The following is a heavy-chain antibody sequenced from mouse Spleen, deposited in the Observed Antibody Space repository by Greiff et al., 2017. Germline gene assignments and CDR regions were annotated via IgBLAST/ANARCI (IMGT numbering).Heavy chain of an antibody. CDR1: GYTFTSYW. V-gene: IGHV1-7*01. J-gene: IGHJ3*01. CDR2: INPSTGYT. CDR3: APIYYGDYAAY. Sequence: VKLQESGAELAKPGASVKMSCKASGYTFTSYWMHWVKQRPGQGLEWIGYINPSTGYTEYNQKFKDKATLTADKSSSTAYMQLSSLTSEDSAVYYCAPIYYGDYAAYWGQGTLVTVSA. D-gene: IGHD2-13*01.